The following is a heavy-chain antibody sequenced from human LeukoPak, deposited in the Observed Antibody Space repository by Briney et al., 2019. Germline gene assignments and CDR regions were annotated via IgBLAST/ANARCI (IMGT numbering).Heavy chain of an antibody. CDR2: ISYSGTT. D-gene: IGHD5-18*01. J-gene: IGHJ4*02. CDR1: GYSISNHIYY. CDR3: ARSGYNYCLDY. V-gene: IGHV4-39*01. Sequence: PSETLSLTCTVSGYSISNHIYYWGWIRQPPGKGLEWTGTISYSGTTYYSPSLKSRVTISVDTSKNQFSLKLSSVTAADTAVYYGARSGYNYCLDYWGQGTLVTVSS.